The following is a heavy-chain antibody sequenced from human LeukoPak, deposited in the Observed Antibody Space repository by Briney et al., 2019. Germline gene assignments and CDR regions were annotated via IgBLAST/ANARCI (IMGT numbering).Heavy chain of an antibody. Sequence: PSETLSLTCTVSGGSVSSTEFSWSWIRQPPGKGLQWVGNLYYSGSTSYHPSLNSRVTMSVDTSKNQFSLKMTSVTAADTAVYYCARLSKGRYFDYIFDYWGQGSLVTVSS. J-gene: IGHJ4*02. CDR1: GGSVSSTEFS. D-gene: IGHD3-9*01. CDR2: LYYSGST. CDR3: ARLSKGRYFDYIFDY. V-gene: IGHV4-39*01.